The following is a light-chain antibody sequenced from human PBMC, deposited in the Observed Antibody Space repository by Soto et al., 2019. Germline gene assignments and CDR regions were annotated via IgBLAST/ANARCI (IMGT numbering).Light chain of an antibody. Sequence: EIVLTQSPGTLSLSPGERATLSCRASQSVSSSYLAWYQQKPGQAPRLLIYGASSRATGIPDRLSGSGSGTDFTLTISRLEPEDFAMYYCQQYDSSPLTFGGGTKVEIK. V-gene: IGKV3-20*01. CDR3: QQYDSSPLT. CDR1: QSVSSSY. J-gene: IGKJ4*01. CDR2: GAS.